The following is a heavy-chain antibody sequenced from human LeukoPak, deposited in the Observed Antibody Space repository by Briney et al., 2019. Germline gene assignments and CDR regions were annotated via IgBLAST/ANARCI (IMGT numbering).Heavy chain of an antibody. CDR2: ISWDGGST. CDR1: GFTFNDYA. J-gene: IGHJ4*02. Sequence: GGSLRLSCAASGFTFNDYAMHWVRQAPGKGLEWVSLISWDGGSTYYAGSVKGRFTISRDNSKNSLYLQMNSLRAEDTALYYCAKDSFSKVAGTIDYWGQGTLVTVSS. V-gene: IGHV3-43D*03. D-gene: IGHD6-19*01. CDR3: AKDSFSKVAGTIDY.